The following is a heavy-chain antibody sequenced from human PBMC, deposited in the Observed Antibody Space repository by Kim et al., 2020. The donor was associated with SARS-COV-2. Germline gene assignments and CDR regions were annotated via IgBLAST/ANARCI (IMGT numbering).Heavy chain of an antibody. V-gene: IGHV5-51*01. Sequence: YSPSFQGPVTISADKSISTAYLQWSSLKASDTAMYYCARRHDSSSNVDYWGQGTLVTVSS. D-gene: IGHD6-6*01. CDR3: ARRHDSSSNVDY. J-gene: IGHJ4*02.